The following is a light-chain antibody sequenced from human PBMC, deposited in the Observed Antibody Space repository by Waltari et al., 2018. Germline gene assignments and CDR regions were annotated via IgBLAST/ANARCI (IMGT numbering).Light chain of an antibody. V-gene: IGKV4-1*01. Sequence: DIVMTQSPDSLAVSLGERATINCKSSQRVLYSSNNKNYLAWYQQKPGQPPKLLIYWASTRESGVPDRFSGSGSGTDFTLTISSLQAEDVAVYYCQQYYSTPAWTFGQGTKVGIK. CDR1: QRVLYSSNNKNY. J-gene: IGKJ1*01. CDR3: QQYYSTPAWT. CDR2: WAS.